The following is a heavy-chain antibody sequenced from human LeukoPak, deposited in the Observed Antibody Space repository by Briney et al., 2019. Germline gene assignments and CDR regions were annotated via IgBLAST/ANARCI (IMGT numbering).Heavy chain of an antibody. CDR3: AKTTVVVPAAPIDY. CDR2: ISGSGGST. CDR1: GFTFSSYA. Sequence: GGSLRLPCAASGFTFSSYAMSWVRQAPGKGLEWVSAISGSGGSTYYADSVKGRFTISRDNSKNTLYLQMNSLRAEDTAVYYCAKTTVVVPAAPIDYWGQGTLVTVSS. D-gene: IGHD2-2*01. V-gene: IGHV3-23*01. J-gene: IGHJ4*02.